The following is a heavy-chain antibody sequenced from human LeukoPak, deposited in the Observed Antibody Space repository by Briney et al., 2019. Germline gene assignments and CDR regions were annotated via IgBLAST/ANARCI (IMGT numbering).Heavy chain of an antibody. V-gene: IGHV3-48*03. CDR2: INSSGDTI. D-gene: IGHD3-10*01. CDR3: ARDPRGMDV. Sequence: GGSLRLSCAASGFTFSSYEMDWVRQAPGKGLEWLSYINSSGDTIYYAESVKGRFTISRDNAKNSLYLQMNIVRAEDAAVYYCARDPRGMDVWGQGTTVTVSS. J-gene: IGHJ6*02. CDR1: GFTFSSYE.